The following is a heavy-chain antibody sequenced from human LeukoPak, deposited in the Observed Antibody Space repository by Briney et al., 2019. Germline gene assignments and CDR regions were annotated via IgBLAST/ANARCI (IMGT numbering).Heavy chain of an antibody. J-gene: IGHJ3*02. CDR1: GATFGSHS. CDR2: IVPMFGTD. CDR3: ARDLLSVDNYDALDI. Sequence: SVKVSCKASGATFGSHSISWGRQAPGQGLEWMGGIVPMFGTDVYAQRFQVRVTVTADESTTTAYMELISLTSEDTAMYYCARDLLSVDNYDALDIWGQGTMVTVSS. V-gene: IGHV1-69*13. D-gene: IGHD5-12*01.